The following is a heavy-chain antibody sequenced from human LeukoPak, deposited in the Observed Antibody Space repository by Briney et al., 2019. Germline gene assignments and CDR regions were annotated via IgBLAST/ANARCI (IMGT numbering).Heavy chain of an antibody. Sequence: PGGSLRLSCAASGFTFSNYAMSWVRQAPGKGLEWVSAISGSGGSTYYADSVKGRFTISRDNSKNTLYLQMNSLRAEDTAVYYCAKQMATARRAYYFDYWGQGTLVTVSS. D-gene: IGHD5-24*01. CDR3: AKQMATARRAYYFDY. J-gene: IGHJ4*02. CDR1: GFTFSNYA. V-gene: IGHV3-23*01. CDR2: ISGSGGST.